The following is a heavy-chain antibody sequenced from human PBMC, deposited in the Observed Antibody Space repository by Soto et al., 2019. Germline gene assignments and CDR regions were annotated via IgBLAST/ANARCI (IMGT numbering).Heavy chain of an antibody. CDR1: GFTFSSYW. J-gene: IGHJ6*02. CDR3: GREWGIQLISTYYYYGMDV. Sequence: PGGSLRLSCAASGFTFSSYWMSWVRQAPGKGLEWVANIKQDGIEKYYVDSVKGRFTISRDNAKNSLYLQMNSLRAEDTAVYYCGREWGIQLISTYYYYGMDVLGQGTTVTVSS. V-gene: IGHV3-7*01. D-gene: IGHD5-18*01. CDR2: IKQDGIEK.